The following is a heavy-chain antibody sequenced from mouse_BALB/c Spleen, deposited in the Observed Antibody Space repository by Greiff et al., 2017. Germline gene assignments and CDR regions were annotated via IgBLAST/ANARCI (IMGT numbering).Heavy chain of an antibody. J-gene: IGHJ2*01. V-gene: IGHV5-9-4*01. Sequence: EVKLMESGGGLVKPGGSLKLSCAASGFTFSSYAMSWVRQSPEKRLEWVAEISSGGSYTYYPDTVTGRFTISRDNAKNTLYLEMSSLRSEDTAMYYCARRDDDDYFDYWGQGTTLTVSS. CDR1: GFTFSSYA. D-gene: IGHD2-14*01. CDR3: ARRDDDDYFDY. CDR2: ISSGGSYT.